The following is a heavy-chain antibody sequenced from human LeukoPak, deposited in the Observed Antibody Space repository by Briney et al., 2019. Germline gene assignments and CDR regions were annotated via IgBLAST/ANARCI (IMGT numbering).Heavy chain of an antibody. Sequence: PGGSLRLSCAASGFSFSSYSMNWVRQAPGKGLEWVSYISSSGSTMYYVDSVKGRFTISRDNAKNSLYLQMDSLRAEDTAVYYCARDAEYCSSTSCYKGIDHWGQGTLVTVSS. CDR1: GFSFSSYS. V-gene: IGHV3-48*01. CDR3: ARDAEYCSSTSCYKGIDH. CDR2: ISSSGSTM. D-gene: IGHD2-2*02. J-gene: IGHJ4*02.